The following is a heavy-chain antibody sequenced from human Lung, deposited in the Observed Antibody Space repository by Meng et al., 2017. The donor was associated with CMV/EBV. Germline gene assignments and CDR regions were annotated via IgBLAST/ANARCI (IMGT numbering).Heavy chain of an antibody. CDR3: THRQGTGQLFAY. CDR1: GFSLSTSGVG. CDR2: IYWHDNK. J-gene: IGHJ4*02. V-gene: IGHV2-5*01. D-gene: IGHD3/OR15-3a*01. Sequence: SGPXLVKPTQTLTLTCTVSGFSLSTSGVGVGWIRQPQGKAPEWLALIYWHDNKSYTSSLVSRLTVTTDTSQNQVVLKRAKMDQVDTATYCCTHRQGTGQLFAYXGQGXLVTVSS.